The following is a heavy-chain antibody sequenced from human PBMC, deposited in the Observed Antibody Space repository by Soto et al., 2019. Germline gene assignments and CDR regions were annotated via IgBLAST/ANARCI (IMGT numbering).Heavy chain of an antibody. CDR1: GFSLTNNGEA. J-gene: IGHJ5*02. CDR3: ARYVATSPAGWFEP. Sequence: QITLKESGPTLVKPTQTLTLTCTFSGFSLTNNGEAVGWFRQSPGKALEWLVLIYWDDDNRYNPTLRTRLSTTKDTSKNQVVRTLTNMDPVDTATYYCARYVATSPAGWFEPWGQGIPVTVSS. CDR2: IYWDDDN. V-gene: IGHV2-5*02. D-gene: IGHD3-10*02.